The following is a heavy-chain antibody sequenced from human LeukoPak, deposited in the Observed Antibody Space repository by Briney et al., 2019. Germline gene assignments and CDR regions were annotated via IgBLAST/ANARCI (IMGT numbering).Heavy chain of an antibody. V-gene: IGHV1-2*02. CDR2: INPKNGGT. CDR3: VRGGGGDFWSRDYYMDV. J-gene: IGHJ6*03. CDR1: GYTFSDHY. Sequence: GASVKVSCKPSGYTFSDHYMHWVRQAPGQGLEWMAWINPKNGGTTYAPKFQGRVTLTRDTSISTFYMELSRLTSDDTAVYYCVRGGGGDFWSRDYYMDVWGKGTTVTVS. D-gene: IGHD3-3*01.